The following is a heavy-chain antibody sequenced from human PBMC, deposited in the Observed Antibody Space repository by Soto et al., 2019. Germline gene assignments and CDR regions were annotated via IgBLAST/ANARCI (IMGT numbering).Heavy chain of an antibody. Sequence: QVQLVQSGAEVKKPGSSVKVSCKASGGTFSSYAISWVRQAPGQGLEWMGGIIPIFGTANYAQKFQGRVTITADESTSTAYMELGSLRSEDTAVYYCARKSYSNFDKIDAFDIWGQGTMVTVSS. CDR3: ARKSYSNFDKIDAFDI. CDR2: IIPIFGTA. CDR1: GGTFSSYA. D-gene: IGHD4-4*01. V-gene: IGHV1-69*01. J-gene: IGHJ3*02.